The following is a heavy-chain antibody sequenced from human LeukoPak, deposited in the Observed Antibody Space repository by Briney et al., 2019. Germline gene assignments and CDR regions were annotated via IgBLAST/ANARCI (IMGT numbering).Heavy chain of an antibody. V-gene: IGHV1-2*02. CDR2: INTNSGGT. D-gene: IGHD6-19*01. J-gene: IGHJ6*02. CDR1: GYGFTDYY. CDR3: ARVGWPGYYYYGMDV. Sequence: ASVKVSCKASGYGFTDYYTHWVRQAPGQGLEWMGWINTNSGGTSYAQKFQGRVTMTTDTSTSTAYMELRSLRSDDTAVYYCARVGWPGYYYYGMDVWGQGTTVTVSS.